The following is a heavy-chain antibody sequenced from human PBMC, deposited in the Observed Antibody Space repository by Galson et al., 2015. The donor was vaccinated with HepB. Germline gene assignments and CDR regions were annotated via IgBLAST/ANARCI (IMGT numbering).Heavy chain of an antibody. CDR3: ARGARYSSSGPHEWHWLFSGFDY. D-gene: IGHD6-13*01. J-gene: IGHJ4*02. CDR2: INHSGDT. CDR1: GGSFSGSY. Sequence: SETLSLTCVVSGGSFSGSYWSWIRQPPGKGLEWIGEINHSGDTNFNPSLKSRVTVSGDPSKKHFSLNVTSVTAADMAIYYCARGARYSSSGPHEWHWLFSGFDYWGQGTLVTVSS. V-gene: IGHV4-34*01.